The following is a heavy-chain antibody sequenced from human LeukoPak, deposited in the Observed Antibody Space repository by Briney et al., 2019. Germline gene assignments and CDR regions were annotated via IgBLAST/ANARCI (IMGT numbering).Heavy chain of an antibody. D-gene: IGHD3-22*01. CDR3: AREWTSGDGSGYPYYFDY. V-gene: IGHV4-4*07. Sequence: SETLSLTCTVSGGSMSSFYGDWIRQPAGKGLQWIGRIYTSGVTNYNPSLKSRVTMSVDTSKNQFSLKLSSVTAADTAVYYCAREWTSGDGSGYPYYFDYWGPGTLVTVSS. CDR2: IYTSGVT. J-gene: IGHJ4*02. CDR1: GGSMSSFY.